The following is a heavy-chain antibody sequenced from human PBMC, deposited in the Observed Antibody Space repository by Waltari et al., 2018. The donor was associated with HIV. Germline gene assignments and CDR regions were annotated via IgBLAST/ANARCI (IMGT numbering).Heavy chain of an antibody. CDR3: ARTMGTSISGVITYNWFDS. V-gene: IGHV4-59*01. CDR2: IYYTGTS. Sequence: QVQLQESGPGLVKPSETLPLTCNVSADTINTYYLSWIRQSPAKGLEWIGYIYYTGTSNYNPSPSLKSRVTMSLDTSKTQFSLKLTSVSAADTAVYYCARTMGTSISGVITYNWFDSWGQGTLVTVSS. CDR1: ADTINTYY. D-gene: IGHD3-3*01. J-gene: IGHJ5*01.